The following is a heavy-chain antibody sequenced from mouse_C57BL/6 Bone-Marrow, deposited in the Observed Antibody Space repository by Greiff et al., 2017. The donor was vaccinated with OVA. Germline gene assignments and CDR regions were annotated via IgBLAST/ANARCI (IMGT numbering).Heavy chain of an antibody. V-gene: IGHV1-50*01. CDR2: IDPSDSYT. D-gene: IGHD2-3*01. Sequence: QVQLQQPGAELVKPGASVKLSCKASGYTFTSYWMQWVKQRPGQGLEWIGEIDPSDSYTNYNQKFKGKATLTVDTSSSTAYMQLSSLTSEDSAVYYCASRGDGYYFDYWGQGTTLTVSS. CDR3: ASRGDGYYFDY. CDR1: GYTFTSYW. J-gene: IGHJ2*01.